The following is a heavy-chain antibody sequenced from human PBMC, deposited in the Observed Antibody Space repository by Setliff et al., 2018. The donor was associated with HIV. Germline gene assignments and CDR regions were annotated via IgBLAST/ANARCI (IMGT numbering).Heavy chain of an antibody. V-gene: IGHV4-61*02. CDR3: ARLGTSGWYSYFDY. CDR2: IYSSGSI. D-gene: IGHD6-19*01. J-gene: IGHJ4*02. CDR1: GGSIRSDSYY. Sequence: KTSETLSLTCTVSGGSIRSDSYYWTWIRQPAGEGLEWIGRIYSSGSIDYNPSLKSRVTISMDTAKSQFSLKLTSVTAADTSIYHCARLGTSGWYSYFDYWGQGILVTVSS.